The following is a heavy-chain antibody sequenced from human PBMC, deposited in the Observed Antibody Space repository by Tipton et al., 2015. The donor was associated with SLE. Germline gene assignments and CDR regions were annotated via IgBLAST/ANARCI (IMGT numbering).Heavy chain of an antibody. J-gene: IGHJ6*03. CDR3: ARSSWYRGTHYFYMDV. CDR2: IYYDGST. D-gene: IGHD1-1*01. V-gene: IGHV4-59*08. CDR1: GGSISGYY. Sequence: GLVKPSETLSLTCTVSGGSISGYYWTWIRQLPGKELEWIGYIYYDGSTKYSPSLMSRVTISVDTSKNQFSLKLTSVTAADTAVYYCARSSWYRGTHYFYMDVWGKGTTVTVSS.